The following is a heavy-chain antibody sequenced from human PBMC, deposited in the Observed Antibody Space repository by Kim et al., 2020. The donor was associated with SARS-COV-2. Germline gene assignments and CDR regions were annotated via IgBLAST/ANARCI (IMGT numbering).Heavy chain of an antibody. J-gene: IGHJ6*03. CDR1: GFTFSSYA. V-gene: IGHV3-23*01. Sequence: GGSLRLSCAASGFTFSSYAMSWVRQAPGKGLEWVSAISGSGGSTYYADSVKGRFTISRDNSKNTLYLQMNSLRAEDTAVYYCASRRGYSYDSYYYYYMDVWGKGTTVTVSS. CDR2: ISGSGGST. CDR3: ASRRGYSYDSYYYYYMDV. D-gene: IGHD5-18*01.